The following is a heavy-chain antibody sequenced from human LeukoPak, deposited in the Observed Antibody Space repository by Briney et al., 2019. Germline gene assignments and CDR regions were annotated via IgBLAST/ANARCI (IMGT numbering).Heavy chain of an antibody. J-gene: IGHJ4*02. CDR2: FDPEDGET. Sequence: ASVKVSCKVSGYTLTELSMHWVRQAPGKGLEWMGGFDPEDGETIYAQKFQGRVTMTTDTSTSTAYMELRRLRSDDTAVYYCARMGYDSSGPYYFDYWGQGTLVTVSS. D-gene: IGHD3-22*01. V-gene: IGHV1-24*01. CDR3: ARMGYDSSGPYYFDY. CDR1: GYTLTELS.